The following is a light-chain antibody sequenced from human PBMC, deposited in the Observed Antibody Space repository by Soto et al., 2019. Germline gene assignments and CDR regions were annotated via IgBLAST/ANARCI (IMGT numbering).Light chain of an antibody. J-gene: IGKJ5*01. CDR1: QSVSSKY. Sequence: EIVLTQSPGNLSLSPGERATLSCRASQSVSSKYLAWYQQKPGQAPRLLIYGTSSGTPSRATGIPARFSGSGYGTYFTLTISSLQSEDFAVYYCQQYNIWRSITFGPGTRLEIK. V-gene: IGKV3-20*01. CDR2: GTSSGTP. CDR3: QQYNIWRSIT.